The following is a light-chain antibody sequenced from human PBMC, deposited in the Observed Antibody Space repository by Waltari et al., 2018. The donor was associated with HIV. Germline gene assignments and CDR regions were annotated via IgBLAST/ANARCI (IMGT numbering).Light chain of an antibody. V-gene: IGLV6-57*03. CDR2: EDS. J-gene: IGLJ3*02. CDR3: QSYDSNNRV. CDR1: SGSLASNY. Sequence: KYMLTQPHSVSESPGKTVTISCTRSSGSLASNYVQWYQQRPGSAPTSVIDEDSQRPRGVPDRFSGSIDRSSNSASLTSSGLRTEDEADYYGQSYDSNNRVFGGGTKLTVL.